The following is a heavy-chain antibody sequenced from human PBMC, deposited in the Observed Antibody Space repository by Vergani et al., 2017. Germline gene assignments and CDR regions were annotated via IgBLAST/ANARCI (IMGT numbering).Heavy chain of an antibody. V-gene: IGHV1-18*04. Sequence: QVQLVQSGAEVKKPGASVKVSCKASGYTFTSYGISWVRQAPGQGLEWMGWISAYNGNTNYAQKLQGRVTMTTDTSTSTAYMELRSLRSDDTAVYYCESFVVVVAATKYYYYGMDVWGQGTTVTVSS. CDR3: ESFVVVVAATKYYYYGMDV. CDR1: GYTFTSYG. J-gene: IGHJ6*02. D-gene: IGHD2-15*01. CDR2: ISAYNGNT.